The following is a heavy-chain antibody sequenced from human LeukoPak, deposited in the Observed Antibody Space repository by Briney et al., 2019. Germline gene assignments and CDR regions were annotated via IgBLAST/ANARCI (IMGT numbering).Heavy chain of an antibody. J-gene: IGHJ6*03. Sequence: SQTLSLTCTVSGGSISSGGYYWSWIRQPAGKGLEWIGRIYTSGSTNYNPSLKSRVTISVDTSKNQFSLKLSSVTAADTAVYYCARGVGYCSSTSCYGYYMDVWGKGTTVTVSS. V-gene: IGHV4-61*02. CDR1: GGSISSGGYY. CDR2: IYTSGST. CDR3: ARGVGYCSSTSCYGYYMDV. D-gene: IGHD2-2*01.